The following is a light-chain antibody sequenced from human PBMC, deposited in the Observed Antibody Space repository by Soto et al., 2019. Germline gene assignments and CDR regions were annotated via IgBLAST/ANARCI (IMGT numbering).Light chain of an antibody. V-gene: IGLV4-69*01. CDR3: QTWGAGTVV. CDR2: LNSDGSH. CDR1: SGLSSYA. Sequence: QLVLTQSPSASASLGASVKLTCTLSSGLSSYAIAWHQQQPEKGPRYLMKLNSDGSHSKGDGIPDRFSGSSSGAERYLTISSLQSEDEADYYCQTWGAGTVVFGGGTKVTVL. J-gene: IGLJ2*01.